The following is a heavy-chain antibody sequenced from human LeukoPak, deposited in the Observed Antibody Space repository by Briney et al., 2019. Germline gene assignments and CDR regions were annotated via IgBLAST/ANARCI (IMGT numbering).Heavy chain of an antibody. D-gene: IGHD3-10*01. CDR1: GGSITSGSHY. CDR3: ARQLYVSGSYYAPMDV. V-gene: IGHV4-61*02. Sequence: PSETLSLTCTVSGGSITSGSHYWNWIRQPAGKGLEWIGRIYTSGSTKYNPSLKSRVTISIDTSKNQFSLKLSSVTAADTAVYFCARQLYVSGSYYAPMDVWGKGTTVTISS. CDR2: IYTSGST. J-gene: IGHJ6*03.